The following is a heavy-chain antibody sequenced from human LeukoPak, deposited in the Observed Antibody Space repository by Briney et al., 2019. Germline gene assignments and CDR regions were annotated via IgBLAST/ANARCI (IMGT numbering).Heavy chain of an antibody. Sequence: GGSLRLSCAASGFTFSSYAMHWVRQAPGKELEWVAVISYDGSNKYYADSVKGRFTISRDNSKNTLYLQMNSLRAEDTAVYYCARDVTIFGGPPDYWGQGTLVTVSS. V-gene: IGHV3-30-3*01. J-gene: IGHJ4*02. CDR2: ISYDGSNK. CDR1: GFTFSSYA. D-gene: IGHD3-3*01. CDR3: ARDVTIFGGPPDY.